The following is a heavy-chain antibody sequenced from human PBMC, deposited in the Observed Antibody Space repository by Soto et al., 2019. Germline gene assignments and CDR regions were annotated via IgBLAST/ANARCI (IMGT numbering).Heavy chain of an antibody. CDR2: INSDGSTT. CDR1: GFTFSSYW. D-gene: IGHD5-12*01. Sequence: EVQLVESGGGLVQPGGSLRLSCPASGFTFSSYWMHWVRQAPGKGLVWVSRINSDGSTTNYADPVKGRFTISRDNAKNTLYLQMNSLRAEDTAVYYCARVPTGGYDWNWGQGTLVTVSS. CDR3: ARVPTGGYDWN. V-gene: IGHV3-74*01. J-gene: IGHJ4*02.